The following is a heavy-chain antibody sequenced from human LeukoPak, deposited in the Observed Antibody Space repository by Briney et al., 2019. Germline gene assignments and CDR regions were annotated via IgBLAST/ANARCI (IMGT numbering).Heavy chain of an antibody. Sequence: PSQTLSLTCTVSDGSITTEDYFWSWIRQPPGKGLEWIGEINHSGSTNYNPSLKSRVTISVDTSKNQFSLKLSSVTAADTAVYYCARGRTYYYDRKSPTEYFQHWGQGTLVTVSS. CDR1: DGSITTEDYF. CDR3: ARGRTYYYDRKSPTEYFQH. J-gene: IGHJ1*01. V-gene: IGHV4-30-2*01. D-gene: IGHD3-10*02. CDR2: INHSGST.